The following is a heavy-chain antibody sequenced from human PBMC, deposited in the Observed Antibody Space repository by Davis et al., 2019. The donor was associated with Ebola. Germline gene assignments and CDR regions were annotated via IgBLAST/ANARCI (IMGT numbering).Heavy chain of an antibody. J-gene: IGHJ5*02. CDR3: ARAVTMVLPSGWFDP. D-gene: IGHD3-10*01. Sequence: SVTVSCQASVYTFTRYGISWVRQAPGQGLEWMGWISAYNGNTNYAQNLQGRVTMTTVTSTSTAYMEVRGLRYDDTAVYYCARAVTMVLPSGWFDPWGQGTLVTVSS. CDR2: ISAYNGNT. V-gene: IGHV1-18*01. CDR1: VYTFTRYG.